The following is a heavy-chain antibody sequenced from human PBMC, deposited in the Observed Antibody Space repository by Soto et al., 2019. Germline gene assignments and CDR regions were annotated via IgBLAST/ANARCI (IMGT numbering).Heavy chain of an antibody. CDR2: ISPYNGNT. CDR1: GYFFTSYG. Sequence: GASVKVSCKASGYFFTSYGITWVRQAPGQGLEWMGWISPYNGNTKYAQNFQGRVTMTTDTSTSTAYMEVRRLRSDGPAVYYCARDFGSDLSAPGAVFDYWGQGTLVTVSS. V-gene: IGHV1-18*04. J-gene: IGHJ4*02. CDR3: ARDFGSDLSAPGAVFDY. D-gene: IGHD3-3*01.